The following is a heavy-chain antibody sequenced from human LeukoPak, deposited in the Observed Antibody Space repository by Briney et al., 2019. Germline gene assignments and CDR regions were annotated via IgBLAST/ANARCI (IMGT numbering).Heavy chain of an antibody. J-gene: IGHJ5*02. V-gene: IGHV4-34*01. CDR1: GGSFSGYY. CDR3: ARGTTYDFWSGYSNNWFDP. D-gene: IGHD3-3*01. CDR2: INHSGST. Sequence: PSETLSLTCAVYGGSFSGYYWSWIRQPPGKGLEWIGEINHSGSTNYNPSLKSRVTISVDTSKNQFSLKLSSVTAADTAVYNCARGTTYDFWSGYSNNWFDPWGQGTLVTVSS.